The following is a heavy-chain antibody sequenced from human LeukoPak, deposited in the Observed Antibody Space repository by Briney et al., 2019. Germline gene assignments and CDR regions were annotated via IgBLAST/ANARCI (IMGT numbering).Heavy chain of an antibody. CDR2: ISFNGGHQ. CDR1: GFTFSTYA. Sequence: GGSLRLSCAASGFTFSTYAMHWVRQAPGKGLEWVALISFNGGHQVHADSVKGRFTVSRDNSKNTLSLQIRSLRPDDTAIYYCXXXXXXXTSSDAFDVRGQGTMVTVSS. J-gene: IGHJ3*01. D-gene: IGHD6-13*01. V-gene: IGHV3-30*04. CDR3: XXXXXXXTSSDAFDV.